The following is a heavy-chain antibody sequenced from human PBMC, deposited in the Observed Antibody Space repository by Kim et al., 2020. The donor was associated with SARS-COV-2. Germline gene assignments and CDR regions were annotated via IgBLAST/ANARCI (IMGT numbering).Heavy chain of an antibody. CDR2: IYYSGST. D-gene: IGHD2-15*01. J-gene: IGHJ4*02. CDR3: ARVPVVTQSDTYYFDY. Sequence: SETLSLTCTVSGGSISSSSYYWGWIRQPPGKGLEWIGSIYYSGSTYYNPSLKSRVTISVDTSKNQFSLKLSSVTAADTAVYYCARVPVVTQSDTYYFDYWGQGTLVTVSS. CDR1: GGSISSSSYY. V-gene: IGHV4-39*07.